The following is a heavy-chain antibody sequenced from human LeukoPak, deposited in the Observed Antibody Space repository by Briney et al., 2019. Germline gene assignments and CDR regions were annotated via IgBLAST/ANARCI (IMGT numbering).Heavy chain of an antibody. J-gene: IGHJ4*02. CDR2: IIPIFGTA. Sequence: GSSVKVSCKASGGTFSSYAISWVRQAPGQGLEWMGGIIPIFGTANYAQKFQGRVTMTTDTSTSTAYMELRSLRSDDTAVYYCARVSGMIVAVIDHRHDYWGQGTLVTVSS. V-gene: IGHV1-69*05. CDR3: ARVSGMIVAVIDHRHDY. D-gene: IGHD3-22*01. CDR1: GGTFSSYA.